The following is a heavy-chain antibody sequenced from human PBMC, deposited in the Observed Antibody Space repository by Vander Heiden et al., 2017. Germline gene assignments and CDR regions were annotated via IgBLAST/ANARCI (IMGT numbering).Heavy chain of an antibody. CDR3: ARDWDRSGWYEY. V-gene: IGHV1-18*01. Sequence: QVHLLQSGAAVKKPGPSGKVSCKASGYTFTSYGISWVRQAPGQGLEWMGWISDYTGNTNYAQKLQGRVTMTTDTSTSTAYMELRSLRSDDTAVYYCARDWDRSGWYEYWGQGTLVTVSS. CDR1: GYTFTSYG. J-gene: IGHJ4*02. CDR2: ISDYTGNT. D-gene: IGHD6-19*01.